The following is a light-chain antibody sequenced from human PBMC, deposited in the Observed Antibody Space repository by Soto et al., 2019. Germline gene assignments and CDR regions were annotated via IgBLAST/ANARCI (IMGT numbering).Light chain of an antibody. V-gene: IGKV3D-15*01. CDR3: QQYNNWPRT. CDR1: QSVSSN. J-gene: IGKJ1*01. Sequence: EIVLTQSPAPLSVSPGERATLSCRASQSVSSNLAWYQQKPGQAPKLLIYGASDRATGTPDRFSGSGSGTDFTLTISRLEPEDAAVYYCQQYNNWPRTLGQGTKVDIK. CDR2: GAS.